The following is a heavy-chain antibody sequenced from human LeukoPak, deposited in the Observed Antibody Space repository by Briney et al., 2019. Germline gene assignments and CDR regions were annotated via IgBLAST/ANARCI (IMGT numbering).Heavy chain of an antibody. J-gene: IGHJ4*02. D-gene: IGHD3-22*01. V-gene: IGHV3-23*01. CDR3: ARGFSSAYYHFDY. Sequence: GGSLRLSCAASGFTFSSYAMNWVRQAPGKGLEWVSATSSGGGSTSYADSVKGRFTISRDNSKNTLYLQMNSLGAEDTAVYYCARGFSSAYYHFDYWGQGTLVTVSS. CDR2: TSSGGGST. CDR1: GFTFSSYA.